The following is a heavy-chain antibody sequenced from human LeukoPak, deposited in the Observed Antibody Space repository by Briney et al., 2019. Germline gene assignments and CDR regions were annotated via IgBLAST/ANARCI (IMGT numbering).Heavy chain of an antibody. D-gene: IGHD3-16*02. J-gene: IGHJ4*02. V-gene: IGHV4-31*03. Sequence: SETLSLTCTVSGGSISSGGHYWSWIRQHPGKGLEWIGYIYYSGSTYYNPSLKSRVTISVDTSKNQFSLKLSSVTAADTAVYYCASRSSYDYVWGSYRRYYFDYWGQGTLVTVSS. CDR3: ASRSSYDYVWGSYRRYYFDY. CDR1: GGSISSGGHY. CDR2: IYYSGST.